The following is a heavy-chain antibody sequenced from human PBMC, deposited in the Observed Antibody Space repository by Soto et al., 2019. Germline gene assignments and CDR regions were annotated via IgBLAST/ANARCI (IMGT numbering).Heavy chain of an antibody. D-gene: IGHD1-26*01. CDR3: ARGWETVGTTTPFAY. V-gene: IGHV1-69*13. CDR1: GGTFSTYA. J-gene: IGHJ4*02. CDR2: IIPMFGTA. Sequence: SVKVSCKASGGTFSTYAITWVRQAPGQGLEWMGGIIPMFGTANYAQKFRGRVTVTADESTSTAHMELSSLRSEDTAVYYCARGWETVGTTTPFAYWGQGTVVTVSS.